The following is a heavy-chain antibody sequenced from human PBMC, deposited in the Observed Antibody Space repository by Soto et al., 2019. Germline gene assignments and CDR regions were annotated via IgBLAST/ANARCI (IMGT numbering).Heavy chain of an antibody. Sequence: GGSLRLSCAPSGFIINNYAMNWVRQAPGEGLEWVSGIKSDGTTYYADSVKGRCTISRDDSKTTLILQINSLRADDTALYCGAKTNLSCGIYYMDGWGKVSRFT. J-gene: IGHJ6*03. V-gene: IGHV3-23*01. CDR1: GFIINNYA. CDR2: IKSDGTT. D-gene: IGHD2-21*01. CDR3: AKTNLSCGIYYMDG.